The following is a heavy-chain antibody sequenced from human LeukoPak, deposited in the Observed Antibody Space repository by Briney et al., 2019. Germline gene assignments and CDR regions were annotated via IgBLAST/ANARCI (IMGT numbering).Heavy chain of an antibody. CDR3: VKDGLQYCTSTSCYEFQS. D-gene: IGHD2-2*01. CDR1: GFIFDEYS. V-gene: IGHV3-43*01. CDR2: ITWNGGGT. Sequence: GGSLRLSCAASGFIFDEYSMHWVRQAPGKGLEWVSLITWNGGGTSYADSVKGRFTISRDSKKSSLFLQMHSLRTEDTAFYFCVKDGLQYCTSTSCYEFQSWGQGTLVTVSS. J-gene: IGHJ4*02.